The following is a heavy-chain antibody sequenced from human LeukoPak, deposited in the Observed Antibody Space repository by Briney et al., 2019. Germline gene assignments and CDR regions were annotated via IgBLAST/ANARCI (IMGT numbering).Heavy chain of an antibody. D-gene: IGHD1-1*01. CDR3: ARFSQSGRGTYYYYYGMDV. J-gene: IGHJ6*02. CDR1: GFTFSSYS. Sequence: GGSLRLSCAASGFTFSSYSMNWVRQAPGKGLEWVSSISSSSSYIYYADSVKGRFTISRDNAKNSLYLQMNSLRAEDTAVYYCARFSQSGRGTYYYYYGMDVWGQGTTVTVSS. CDR2: ISSSSSYI. V-gene: IGHV3-21*01.